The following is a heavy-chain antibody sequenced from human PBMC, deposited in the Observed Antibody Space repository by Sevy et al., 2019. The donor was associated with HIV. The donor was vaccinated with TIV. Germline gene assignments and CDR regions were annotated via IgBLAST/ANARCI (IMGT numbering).Heavy chain of an antibody. CDR3: ARDVDTPFVRSFDS. D-gene: IGHD5-18*01. CDR2: ISSSSRTI. J-gene: IGHJ4*02. Sequence: GGSLRLSCVVSGLTFSSDSMNWVRQAPGKGLEWLAYISSSSRTIYYADSVEGRITISRDNDKKSVFLQMNNLREEDSATYYCARDVDTPFVRSFDSWGQGTLVTVSS. V-gene: IGHV3-48*02. CDR1: GLTFSSDS.